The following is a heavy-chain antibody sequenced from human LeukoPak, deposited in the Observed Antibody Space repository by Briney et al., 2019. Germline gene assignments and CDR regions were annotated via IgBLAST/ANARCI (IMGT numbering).Heavy chain of an antibody. D-gene: IGHD1-20*01. CDR2: MNPNSGNT. CDR1: GYTFTSYD. Sequence: GASVKVSFKASGYTFTSYDINWVRQATGQGLEWMGWMNPNSGNTGYAQKFQGRVTITRNTSISTAYMELSSLRSEDTAVYYCARGSRITGTYAFDIWGQGTMVTVSS. J-gene: IGHJ3*02. CDR3: ARGSRITGTYAFDI. V-gene: IGHV1-8*03.